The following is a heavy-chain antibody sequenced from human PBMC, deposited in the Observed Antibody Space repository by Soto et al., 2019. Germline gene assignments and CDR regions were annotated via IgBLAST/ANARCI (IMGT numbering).Heavy chain of an antibody. CDR2: IYHSGST. CDR1: GGSISGNYY. J-gene: IGHJ4*02. CDR3: AGWGDCNGGSCYVGFYH. D-gene: IGHD2-15*01. Sequence: QVQLQESGPGLVKPSQTLSLTCTVSGGSISGNYYWTWIRHHPGKCLEWFGYIYHSGSTSFNPSRKSRVSSSVDTSDNRFSLKLTSVTAADTAEYFCAGWGDCNGGSCYVGFYHWCRRTLVTVSS. V-gene: IGHV4-31*03.